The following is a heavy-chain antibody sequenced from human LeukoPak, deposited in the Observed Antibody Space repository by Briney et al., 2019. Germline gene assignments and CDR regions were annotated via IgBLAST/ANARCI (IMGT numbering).Heavy chain of an antibody. CDR3: ARDKGLLVVPAAIPFDP. D-gene: IGHD2-2*01. Sequence: GASVKVSCKASGCTFSSYTISWVRQAPGQGLEWMGRIIPILGIANYAQKFQGRVTITADKSTSTAYMELSSLRSEDTAVYYCARDKGLLVVPAAIPFDPWGQGTLVTVSS. V-gene: IGHV1-69*04. CDR2: IIPILGIA. J-gene: IGHJ5*02. CDR1: GCTFSSYT.